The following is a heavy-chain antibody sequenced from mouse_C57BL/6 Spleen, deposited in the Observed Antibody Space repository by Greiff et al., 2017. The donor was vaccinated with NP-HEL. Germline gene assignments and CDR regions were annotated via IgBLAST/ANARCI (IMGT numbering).Heavy chain of an antibody. D-gene: IGHD1-1*01. CDR3: ARGRLLRSDFDY. V-gene: IGHV1-69*01. J-gene: IGHJ2*01. CDR2: IDPSDSYT. CDR1: GYTFTSYW. Sequence: VQLQQSGAELVMPGASVKLSCKASGYTFTSYWMHWVKQRPGQGLEWIGEIDPSDSYTNYNQKFKGKSTLTVDKSSSTAYMQLSSLTSEDSAVYYCARGRLLRSDFDYWGQGTTLTVSS.